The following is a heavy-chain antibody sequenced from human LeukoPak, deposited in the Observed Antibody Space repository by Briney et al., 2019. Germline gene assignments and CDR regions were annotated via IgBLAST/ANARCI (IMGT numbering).Heavy chain of an antibody. V-gene: IGHV1-69*10. Sequence: ASVKVSCKASGGTFSSYAISWVRQAAGQGLEWRGGIIPIFGIANYEQKFQGRVTITADNSTRTAYIELTSLRSEDTAVYYCARAPGVVVVAATPDGWFDPWGQGTLVTVSS. CDR1: GGTFSSYA. D-gene: IGHD2-15*01. CDR3: ARAPGVVVVAATPDGWFDP. CDR2: IIPIFGIA. J-gene: IGHJ5*02.